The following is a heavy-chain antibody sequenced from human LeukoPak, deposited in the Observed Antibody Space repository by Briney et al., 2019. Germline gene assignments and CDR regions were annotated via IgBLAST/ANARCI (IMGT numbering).Heavy chain of an antibody. CDR3: ARGPPTDYYDSSGFYYVFDY. CDR2: INHSGST. J-gene: IGHJ4*02. CDR1: GGSFSGYY. V-gene: IGHV4-34*01. Sequence: PSETLSLTCAVYGGSFSGYYWSWIRQPPGKALEWIGEINHSGSTNYNPSLKSRVTISVDTSKNQFSLKLSSVTAADTAVYFCARGPPTDYYDSSGFYYVFDYWGQGSLVTVSS. D-gene: IGHD3-22*01.